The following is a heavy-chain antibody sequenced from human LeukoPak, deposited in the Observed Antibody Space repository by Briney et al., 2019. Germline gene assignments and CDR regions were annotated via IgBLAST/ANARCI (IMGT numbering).Heavy chain of an antibody. CDR1: GFTFDDYA. CDR3: AKDIYYDSSGIGGIFDY. D-gene: IGHD3-22*01. Sequence: PGRSLRLSCAASGFTFDDYAMPWVRQAPGKGLEWVSGISWNSGSIGYADSVKGRFTISRDNAKNSLYLQMNSLRAEDTALYYCAKDIYYDSSGIGGIFDYWGQGTLDTVSS. J-gene: IGHJ4*02. CDR2: ISWNSGSI. V-gene: IGHV3-9*01.